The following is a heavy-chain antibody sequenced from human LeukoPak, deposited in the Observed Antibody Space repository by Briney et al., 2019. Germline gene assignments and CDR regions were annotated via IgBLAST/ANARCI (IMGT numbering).Heavy chain of an antibody. V-gene: IGHV3-48*04. CDR1: GFTFSSYS. Sequence: PGGSLRLSCAASGFTFSSYSMNWVRQAPGKGLEWVSYISSSSSTIYYADSVKGRFTISRDNAKNSLYLQMNSLRAEDTAVYYCARVSWPTYYYDSSGHTEDWGQGTLVTVSS. CDR3: ARVSWPTYYYDSSGHTED. D-gene: IGHD3-22*01. J-gene: IGHJ4*02. CDR2: ISSSSSTI.